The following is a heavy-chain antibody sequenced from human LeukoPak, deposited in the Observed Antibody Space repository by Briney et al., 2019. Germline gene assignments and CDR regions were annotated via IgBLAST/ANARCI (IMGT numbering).Heavy chain of an antibody. CDR1: GFTFSSYW. D-gene: IGHD1-26*01. Sequence: GGSLRLSCAASGFTFSSYWMSWVRQAPGKGLERVANIKQDGSEKYYVDSVKGRFTISRDNAKNSLYLQMNSLRAEDTAVYYCARGMVGVPVEFDYWGQGTLVTVSS. V-gene: IGHV3-7*01. CDR2: IKQDGSEK. CDR3: ARGMVGVPVEFDY. J-gene: IGHJ4*02.